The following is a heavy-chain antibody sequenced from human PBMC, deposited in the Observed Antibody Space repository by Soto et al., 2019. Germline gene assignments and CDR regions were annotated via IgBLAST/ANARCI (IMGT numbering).Heavy chain of an antibody. CDR1: GFSFSKYA. Sequence: GGSLRLSCAASGFSFSKYAIHWVRQAPGKGLEWVAVISYDGSDKYYADSVRGRFTLSRDNPKNTVYMQMDRLRPEDAAVYYCAKDEDFGPFDYWGQGTLVSVSS. J-gene: IGHJ4*02. V-gene: IGHV3-30*18. CDR2: ISYDGSDK. D-gene: IGHD3-16*01. CDR3: AKDEDFGPFDY.